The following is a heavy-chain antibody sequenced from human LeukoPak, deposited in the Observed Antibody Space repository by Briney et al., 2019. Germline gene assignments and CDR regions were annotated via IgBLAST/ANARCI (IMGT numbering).Heavy chain of an antibody. CDR3: AGLGSSGYYYVDY. V-gene: IGHV4-4*02. J-gene: IGHJ4*02. CDR2: IYHSGST. CDR1: GGSISSSNW. Sequence: SETLSLTCAVSGGSISSSNWWSWVRQPPGKGLEWIGEIYHSGSTNYNPSLKSRVTISVGKSKNQFSLKLSSVTAADTAVYYCAGLGSSGYYYVDYWGQGTLVTVSS. D-gene: IGHD3-22*01.